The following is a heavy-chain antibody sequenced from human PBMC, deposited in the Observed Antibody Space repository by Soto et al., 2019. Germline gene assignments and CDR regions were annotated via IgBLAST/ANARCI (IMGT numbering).Heavy chain of an antibody. CDR1: GGSISSYY. D-gene: IGHD6-19*01. Sequence: SETLSLTCTFSGGSISSYYWSWIRQPPGKGLEWIGYIYYSGSTNYNPSLKSRVTISVDTSKNQFSLKLSSVTAADTAVYYCARNDSSSGWANWGQGTLVTVSS. V-gene: IGHV4-59*08. J-gene: IGHJ4*02. CDR2: IYYSGST. CDR3: ARNDSSSGWAN.